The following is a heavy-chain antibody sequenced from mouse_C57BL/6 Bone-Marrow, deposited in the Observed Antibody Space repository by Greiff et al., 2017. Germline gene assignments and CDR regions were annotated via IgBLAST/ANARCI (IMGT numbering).Heavy chain of an antibody. V-gene: IGHV1-50*01. CDR1: GYTFTSYW. CDR3: AREAYYGSGYPFPY. D-gene: IGHD1-1*01. CDR2: IDPSDSYT. J-gene: IGHJ3*01. Sequence: VQLQQPGAELVKPGASVKLSCKASGYTFTSYWMPWVKQRPGQGLEWIGEIDPSDSYTNYNQKFKGKATLTVDTSSTTAYMQLSSLTSEDSAIYSCAREAYYGSGYPFPYWGRGTLVTVSA.